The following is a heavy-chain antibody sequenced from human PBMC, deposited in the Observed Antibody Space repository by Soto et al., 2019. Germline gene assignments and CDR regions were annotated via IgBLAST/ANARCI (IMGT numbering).Heavy chain of an antibody. CDR2: IIPIFDTA. J-gene: IGHJ6*02. D-gene: IGHD1-7*01. CDR1: GGTFSSYA. Sequence: SVKVSCKASGGTFSSYAISWVRQAPGQGLEWMGGIIPIFDTANYAQKFQGRVTITADESTSTAYMELSSLRSEDTAVYYCARDQRYNWNYARYYYYGMDVWGQGTTVTVS. CDR3: ARDQRYNWNYARYYYYGMDV. V-gene: IGHV1-69*13.